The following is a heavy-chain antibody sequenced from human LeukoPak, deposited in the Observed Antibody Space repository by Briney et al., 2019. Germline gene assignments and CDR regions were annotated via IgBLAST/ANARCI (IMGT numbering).Heavy chain of an antibody. D-gene: IGHD2-21*02. V-gene: IGHV3-49*04. CDR3: TRDPLAYCGGDCYSGPRYYYYYYMDV. CDR2: IRSKAYGGTT. CDR1: GFTFGDYA. Sequence: GGSLRLSCTASGFTFGDYAMSWVRQAPGKGLEWVGFIRSKAYGGTTEYAASVKGRFTISRDDSKSIAYLQMNSLKTEDTAVYYCTRDPLAYCGGDCYSGPRYYYYYYMDVWGKGTTVTISS. J-gene: IGHJ6*03.